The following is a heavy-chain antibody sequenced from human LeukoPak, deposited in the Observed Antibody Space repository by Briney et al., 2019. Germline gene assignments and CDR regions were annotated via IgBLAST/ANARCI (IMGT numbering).Heavy chain of an antibody. CDR1: GYIFTGYC. CDR2: INPSGGTT. V-gene: IGHV1-46*01. D-gene: IGHD6-19*01. Sequence: ASVKVSCKASGYIFTGYCMHWVRQAPGQGLEWMGIINPSGGTTSYAQKFQGRVTMTRDTSTSTVYMELSSLRSEDTAVYYCATGGYSSGWDNFDYWGQGTLVTVSS. CDR3: ATGGYSSGWDNFDY. J-gene: IGHJ4*02.